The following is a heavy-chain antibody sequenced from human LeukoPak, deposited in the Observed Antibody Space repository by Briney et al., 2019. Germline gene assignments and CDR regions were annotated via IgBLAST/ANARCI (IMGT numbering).Heavy chain of an antibody. CDR2: IHYSGGT. Sequence: YIHYSGGTKYTPSLKSRVIISVDMSMNQFSLKLSSVTAADTAMYYCAKHSVLTGSGYAFDIWGQGTAVTVSS. J-gene: IGHJ3*02. CDR3: AKHSVLTGSGYAFDI. D-gene: IGHD3-9*01. V-gene: IGHV4-59*08.